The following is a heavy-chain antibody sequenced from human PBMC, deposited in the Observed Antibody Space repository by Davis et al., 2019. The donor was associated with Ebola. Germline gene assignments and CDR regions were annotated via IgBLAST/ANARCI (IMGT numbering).Heavy chain of an antibody. CDR3: ARAPYYYDVSGFYVDF. D-gene: IGHD3-22*01. J-gene: IGHJ4*02. V-gene: IGHV5-51*01. CDR1: GYTFTRYW. Sequence: GESLKISCTASGYTFTRYWIVWVRQLPGKGLEWMGIIYPGDSDTRYSPSFLGQVIFSADKSISTAYLQWSSLKASDTATYYCARAPYYYDVSGFYVDFWGQGTLVTVSS. CDR2: IYPGDSDT.